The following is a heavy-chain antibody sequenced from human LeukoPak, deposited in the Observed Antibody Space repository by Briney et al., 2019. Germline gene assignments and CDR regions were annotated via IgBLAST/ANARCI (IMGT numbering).Heavy chain of an antibody. Sequence: GASVKVSCKASGYTFTSYDINWVRQATGQGLEWMGWMNPNSGNTGYAQKFQGRVTITRNTSISTAYMELSSLRSEDTAVYYCARGGRVVVVAATYDYYMDVWGKGTTVTVSS. CDR1: GYTFTSYD. V-gene: IGHV1-8*03. CDR2: MNPNSGNT. CDR3: ARGGRVVVVAATYDYYMDV. D-gene: IGHD2-15*01. J-gene: IGHJ6*03.